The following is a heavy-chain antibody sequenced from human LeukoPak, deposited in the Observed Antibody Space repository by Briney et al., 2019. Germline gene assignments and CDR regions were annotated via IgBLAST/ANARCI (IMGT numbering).Heavy chain of an antibody. D-gene: IGHD1-26*01. CDR2: ISYDGSNK. CDR3: ARTGFSYGSLVGATFGFDY. Sequence: GGSLRLSCAASGFTFSSYGMHWVRQAPGKGLEWVAVISYDGSNKYYADSVKGRFTISRDNSKNTLSLQMNSLRAEDTAIYYCARTGFSYGSLVGATFGFDYWGQGTLVTVSS. J-gene: IGHJ4*02. CDR1: GFTFSSYG. V-gene: IGHV3-30*03.